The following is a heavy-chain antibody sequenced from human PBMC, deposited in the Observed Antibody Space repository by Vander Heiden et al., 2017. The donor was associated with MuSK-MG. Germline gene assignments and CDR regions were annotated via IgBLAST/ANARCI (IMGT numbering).Heavy chain of an antibody. D-gene: IGHD1-26*01. CDR1: GFAFDDYG. V-gene: IGHV3-20*04. J-gene: IGHJ4*02. Sequence: EVQLVESGGGVVRPGGSLGLSCAASGFAFDDYGRSWVRQAPGKGLEWVSGINWNGGSTGYADSVKGRFTISRDNAKNSLYLQINSLRAEDTALYYCARDGPVGATPYFDYWGQGTLVTVAS. CDR3: ARDGPVGATPYFDY. CDR2: INWNGGST.